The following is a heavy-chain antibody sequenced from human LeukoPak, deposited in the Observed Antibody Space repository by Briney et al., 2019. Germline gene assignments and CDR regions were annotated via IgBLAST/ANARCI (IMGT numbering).Heavy chain of an antibody. Sequence: ASVKVSCKASGYSFTSHYMHWVRQAPGQGLEWMGLINPSGSWTLYAQKFQGRVTMTRDMSTTTDYMELSSLTSEDTAVYYCARSLLSNAGADYWGQGTLVTVSS. V-gene: IGHV1-46*01. CDR2: INPSGSWT. D-gene: IGHD1-26*01. J-gene: IGHJ4*02. CDR1: GYSFTSHY. CDR3: ARSLLSNAGADY.